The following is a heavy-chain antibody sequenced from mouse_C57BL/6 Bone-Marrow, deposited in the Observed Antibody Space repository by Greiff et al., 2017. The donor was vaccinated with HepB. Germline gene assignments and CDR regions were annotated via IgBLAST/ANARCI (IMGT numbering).Heavy chain of an antibody. V-gene: IGHV1-4*01. Sequence: QVQLQQSGAELARPGASVKMSCKASGYTFTSYTMHWVKQRPGQGLEWIGYINPSSGYTKYNQKFKDKATLTADKSSSTAYMELRSLTSEDSAVYFCARAGSSVAYWGQGTLVTVSA. CDR2: INPSSGYT. CDR3: ARAGSSVAY. D-gene: IGHD1-1*01. CDR1: GYTFTSYT. J-gene: IGHJ3*01.